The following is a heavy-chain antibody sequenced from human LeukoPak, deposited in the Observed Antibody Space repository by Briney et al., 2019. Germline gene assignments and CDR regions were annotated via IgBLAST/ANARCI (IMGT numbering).Heavy chain of an antibody. Sequence: GGSLRLSCAASGVTFSSYAMSWVRQAPGKGLEWVSAISGSGGSTYYADSVKGRFTISRDNSKNTLYLQMNSLRAEDTAVYYCAKHITMVRGVILSYWGQGTLVTVSS. V-gene: IGHV3-23*01. CDR1: GVTFSSYA. CDR2: ISGSGGST. D-gene: IGHD3-10*01. J-gene: IGHJ4*02. CDR3: AKHITMVRGVILSY.